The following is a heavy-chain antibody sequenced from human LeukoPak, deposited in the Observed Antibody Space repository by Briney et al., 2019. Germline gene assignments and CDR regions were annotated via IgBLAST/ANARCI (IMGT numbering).Heavy chain of an antibody. J-gene: IGHJ2*01. Sequence: SETLSLTCTVSGGSISSSSYYWGWIRQPPGKGLEWIGSIYYSGGTYYNPSLKSRVTISVDTSKNQFSLKLSSVTAADTAVYYCARVGYYDSSVLRYFDLWGRGTLVTVSS. D-gene: IGHD3-22*01. CDR2: IYYSGGT. CDR1: GGSISSSSYY. V-gene: IGHV4-39*07. CDR3: ARVGYYDSSVLRYFDL.